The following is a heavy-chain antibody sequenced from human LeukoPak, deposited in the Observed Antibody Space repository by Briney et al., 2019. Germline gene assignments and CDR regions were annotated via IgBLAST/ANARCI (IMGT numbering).Heavy chain of an antibody. J-gene: IGHJ4*02. D-gene: IGHD1-1*01. V-gene: IGHV4-61*02. CDR2: VYTSGIT. Sequence: SQTLSLTCTVSGGSISSDNYYWTWIRQPAGKGLEWIGRVYTSGITNYNPSLKSRVTISIDTSKNQFSLKLTSVTAADTAMYYCLRELALWGQRTLGTVSS. CDR3: LRELAL. CDR1: GGSISSDNYY.